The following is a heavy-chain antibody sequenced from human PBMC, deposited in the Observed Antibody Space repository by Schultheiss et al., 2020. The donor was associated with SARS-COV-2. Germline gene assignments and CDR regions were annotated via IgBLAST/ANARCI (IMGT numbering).Heavy chain of an antibody. Sequence: SETLSLTCTVSGGSISSYYWSWIRQPPGKGLEWIGYIYYSGSTNYNPSLKSRVTISVDTSKNQFSLKLSSVTAADTAVYYCARAGVAGTFVDYWGQGTLVTVSS. V-gene: IGHV4-59*12. CDR2: IYYSGST. CDR3: ARAGVAGTFVDY. CDR1: GGSISSYY. D-gene: IGHD6-19*01. J-gene: IGHJ4*02.